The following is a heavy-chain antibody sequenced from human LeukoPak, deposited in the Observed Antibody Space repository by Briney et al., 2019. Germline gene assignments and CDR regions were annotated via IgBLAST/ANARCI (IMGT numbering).Heavy chain of an antibody. J-gene: IGHJ4*02. CDR3: ARDTGFSMVRGILF. V-gene: IGHV7-4-1*02. Sequence: ASVKVSCKASGYTFTTYSMNWVRQAPGQGLEWMGWINTNTGNPTYAQGVTGRLVFSLDTSVSTAYLQISSLKAEDTAVYYCARDTGFSMVRGILFWGQGTLVTVSS. CDR2: INTNTGNP. D-gene: IGHD3-10*01. CDR1: GYTFTTYS.